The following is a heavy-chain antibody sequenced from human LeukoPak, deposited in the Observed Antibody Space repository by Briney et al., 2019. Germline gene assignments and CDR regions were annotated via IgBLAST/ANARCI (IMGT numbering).Heavy chain of an antibody. D-gene: IGHD3-3*01. CDR1: GFNFGIYG. V-gene: IGHV3-33*01. CDR3: ARDRRYDFWSGPDAFDI. CDR2: MWDDGTNE. J-gene: IGHJ3*02. Sequence: GGSLRLSCTASGFNFGIYGMHWVRQAPGKGLEWVAVMWDDGTNEYYVESVKGRFTISRDNSKNTLYLQMNSLRAEDTAVYYCARDRRYDFWSGPDAFDIWGQGTMVTVSS.